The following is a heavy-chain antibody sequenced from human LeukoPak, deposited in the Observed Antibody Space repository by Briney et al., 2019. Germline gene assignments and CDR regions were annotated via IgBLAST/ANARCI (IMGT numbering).Heavy chain of an antibody. V-gene: IGHV3-33*05. Sequence: GGSLRLSYAASGFTFSNYGMHWVRQAPGKGLEWVALISYDGSEKYYADSVKGRFTISRDKSKNTLFLQMNSLRAEDTAVYYCARRDYYYGLDIWGQGTTVTVSS. CDR1: GFTFSNYG. CDR2: ISYDGSEK. CDR3: ARRDYYYGLDI. D-gene: IGHD5-24*01. J-gene: IGHJ6*02.